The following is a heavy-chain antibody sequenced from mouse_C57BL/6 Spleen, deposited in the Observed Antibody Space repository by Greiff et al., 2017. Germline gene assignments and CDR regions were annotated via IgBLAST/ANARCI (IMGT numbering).Heavy chain of an antibody. J-gene: IGHJ2*01. D-gene: IGHD4-1*01. V-gene: IGHV1-69*01. CDR2: IDPSDSYT. CDR1: GYTFTSYW. Sequence: QVQLQQPGAELVMPGASAKLSCKASGYTFTSYWMHWVKQRPGQGLEWIGEIDPSDSYTNYNQKFKGKSTLTVDKSSSTAYMQLSSLTSEDSAVYYCARGRTGTTDYWGQGTTLTVSS. CDR3: ARGRTGTTDY.